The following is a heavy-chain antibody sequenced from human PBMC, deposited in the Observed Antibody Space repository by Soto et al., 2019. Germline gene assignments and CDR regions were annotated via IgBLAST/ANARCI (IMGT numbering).Heavy chain of an antibody. J-gene: IGHJ6*02. D-gene: IGHD3-10*01. Sequence: QVQLQESGPGLVKPSQTLSLTCTVSGGSISSGGYYWSWIRQHPGKGLEWIGYIYYSGSTYYNPSLKRRVTISVDTSKNQFSLKLSSVTAADTAVYYCARDPTGFGESHYGMDVWGQGTTVTVSS. CDR3: ARDPTGFGESHYGMDV. CDR1: GGSISSGGYY. V-gene: IGHV4-31*03. CDR2: IYYSGST.